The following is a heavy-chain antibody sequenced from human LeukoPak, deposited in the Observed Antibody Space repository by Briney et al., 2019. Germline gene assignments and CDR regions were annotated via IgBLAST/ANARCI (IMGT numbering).Heavy chain of an antibody. CDR1: GYTFTGYY. J-gene: IGHJ4*02. V-gene: IGHV1-2*06. CDR3: ARVKGYSSSWAFRY. CDR2: VNPNSGGT. D-gene: IGHD6-13*01. Sequence: ASVKVSCKASGYTFTGYYMHWVRQVPGQGLGWMGRVNPNSGGTNYAQKFQGRVTMTRDTSISTAYMELSRLRSDDTAVYYCARVKGYSSSWAFRYWGQGTLVTVSS.